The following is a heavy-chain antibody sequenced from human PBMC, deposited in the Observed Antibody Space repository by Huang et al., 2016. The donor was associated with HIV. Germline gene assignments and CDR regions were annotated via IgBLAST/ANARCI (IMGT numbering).Heavy chain of an antibody. CDR3: ARDLNGDFDY. Sequence: QVQLMQSGAEVKKPGSSVKVSCKASGGTFSSYAISWVGQAPGQGLEWRGRIIPIFDTANYAQKFQGRVTITADESTGTAYMELSSLRSEDTAIYYCARDLNGDFDYWGQGTLVTVSS. CDR1: GGTFSSYA. CDR2: IIPIFDTA. D-gene: IGHD1-1*01. J-gene: IGHJ4*02. V-gene: IGHV1-69*18.